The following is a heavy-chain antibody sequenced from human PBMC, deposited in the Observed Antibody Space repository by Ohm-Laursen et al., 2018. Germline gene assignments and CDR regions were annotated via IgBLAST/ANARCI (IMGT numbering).Heavy chain of an antibody. CDR3: VKESGEPGLAGPKGDFDY. CDR2: ISYSGSYT. Sequence: SLRLSCAASRFTFDNYAMSWVRQAAGKGLEWVSSISYSGSYTYYADSVKGRFTISRDNSKDTLYLQMSSLKVEDTAVYHCVKESGEPGLAGPKGDFDYWGQGTLVTVSS. J-gene: IGHJ4*02. CDR1: RFTFDNYA. V-gene: IGHV3-23*01. D-gene: IGHD1-26*01.